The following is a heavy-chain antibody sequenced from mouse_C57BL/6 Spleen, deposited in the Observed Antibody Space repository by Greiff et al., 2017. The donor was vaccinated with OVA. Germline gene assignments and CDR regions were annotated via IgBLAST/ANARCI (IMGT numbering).Heavy chain of an antibody. CDR2: IYPGSGNT. V-gene: IGHV1-76*01. J-gene: IGHJ3*01. CDR1: GYTFTDYY. CDR3: ARARDGYPFAY. D-gene: IGHD2-3*01. Sequence: VQLQQSGAELVRPGASVKLSCKASGYTFTDYYINWVKQRPGQGLEWIARIYPGSGNTYYNEKFKGKATLTAEKSSSTAYMQLSSLTSEDSAVYFCARARDGYPFAYWGQGTLVTVSA.